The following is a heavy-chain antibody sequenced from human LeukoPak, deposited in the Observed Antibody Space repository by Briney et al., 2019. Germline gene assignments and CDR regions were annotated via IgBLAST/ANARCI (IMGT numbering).Heavy chain of an antibody. J-gene: IGHJ4*02. V-gene: IGHV3-23*01. Sequence: GGSLRLSCAASGFTFSSYAMSWVRQAPGKGLEWVSVISGSGGSTYYADSVKGRFTISRDNSKNTLYLQMNSLRAEDTAVYYCAREGIYSYGLDYWGQGTLVTVSS. CDR3: AREGIYSYGLDY. CDR1: GFTFSSYA. CDR2: ISGSGGST. D-gene: IGHD5-18*01.